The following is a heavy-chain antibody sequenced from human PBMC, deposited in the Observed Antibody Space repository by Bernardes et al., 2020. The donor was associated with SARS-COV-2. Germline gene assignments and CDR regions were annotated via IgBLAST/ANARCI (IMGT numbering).Heavy chain of an antibody. V-gene: IGHV3-74*03. J-gene: IGHJ3*01. CDR2: ISDDGTTT. Sequence: FCESSGFMLSDYWLHRVRQGPGKGLVWVSRISDDGTTTTYSDSVKGRFTVSRDKAKNTLYLQMNNLRVEDTAVYYCGKRAVTGSRWYFDLWGQGTMVTVSS. D-gene: IGHD6-19*01. CDR1: GFMLSDYW. CDR3: GKRAVTGSRWYFDL.